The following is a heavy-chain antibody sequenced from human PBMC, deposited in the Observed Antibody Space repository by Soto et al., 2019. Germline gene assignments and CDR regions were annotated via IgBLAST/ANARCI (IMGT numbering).Heavy chain of an antibody. V-gene: IGHV5-10-1*01. Sequence: GESLKISCKGSGYSFAGYWITWVRQKPGKGLEWMGRIDPSDSQTYYSPSFRGHVTISVTKSITTVFLQWSSLRASDTAMYYCARQVYDSDTGPNFQYYFDSWGQGTPVTVSS. CDR1: GYSFAGYW. D-gene: IGHD3-22*01. CDR3: ARQVYDSDTGPNFQYYFDS. CDR2: IDPSDSQT. J-gene: IGHJ4*02.